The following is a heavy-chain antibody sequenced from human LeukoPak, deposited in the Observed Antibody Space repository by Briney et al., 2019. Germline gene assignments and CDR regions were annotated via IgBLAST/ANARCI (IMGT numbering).Heavy chain of an antibody. CDR3: AKDGDYYGSGSRFDY. Sequence: ASVKVSCKASGGTFSSYTISWVRQAPGQGLEWMGGIIPIFGTANYAQKFQGRVTITADESTSTAYMELSSLRSEDTAVYYCAKDGDYYGSGSRFDYWGQGTLVTVSS. D-gene: IGHD3-10*01. J-gene: IGHJ4*02. CDR2: IIPIFGTA. CDR1: GGTFSSYT. V-gene: IGHV1-69*13.